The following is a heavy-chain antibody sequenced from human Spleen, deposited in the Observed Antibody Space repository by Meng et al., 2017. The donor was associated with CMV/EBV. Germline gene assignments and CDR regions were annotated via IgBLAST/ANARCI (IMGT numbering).Heavy chain of an antibody. V-gene: IGHV3-74*01. CDR1: AFTFSSYS. D-gene: IGHD3-3*01. Sequence: LSLTCAASAFTFSSYSMHWVRQAPGKGLVWVSRINSDGSSTSYADSVKGRFTISRDNAKNTLYLQMNSLRGEDTALYYCVRVFMYYDFWSGYYDYWGQGTLVTVSS. CDR3: VRVFMYYDFWSGYYDY. CDR2: INSDGSST. J-gene: IGHJ4*02.